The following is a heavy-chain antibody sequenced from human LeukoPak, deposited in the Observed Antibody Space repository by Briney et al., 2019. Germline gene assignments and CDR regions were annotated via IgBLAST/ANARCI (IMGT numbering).Heavy chain of an antibody. V-gene: IGHV4-59*12. J-gene: IGHJ5*02. Sequence: SETLSLTCTVSGGSISSYYWSWIRQPPGKGLEWIGYIYYSGSTNYNPSLKSRVTISVDTSKNQFSLKLSSVTAADTAVYYCARGGAVVVAARYRWFDPWGQGTLVTVSS. CDR2: IYYSGST. CDR1: GGSISSYY. D-gene: IGHD2-15*01. CDR3: ARGGAVVVAARYRWFDP.